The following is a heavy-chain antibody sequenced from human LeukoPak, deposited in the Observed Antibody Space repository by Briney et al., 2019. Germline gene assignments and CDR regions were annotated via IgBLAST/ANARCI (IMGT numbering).Heavy chain of an antibody. CDR1: GGSISSYF. V-gene: IGHV4-59*01. CDR2: VYYCGST. J-gene: IGHJ3*02. Sequence: PSETLSLTCTVSGGSISSYFWSWIRQPPGKGLEWIGYVYYCGSTNYNPSLKSRVTISVDTSKKQFSLKLSSATAADTAVYYCARVLDLSKRGLDAFDIWGQGTMVTVSS. CDR3: ARVLDLSKRGLDAFDI. D-gene: IGHD3-16*01.